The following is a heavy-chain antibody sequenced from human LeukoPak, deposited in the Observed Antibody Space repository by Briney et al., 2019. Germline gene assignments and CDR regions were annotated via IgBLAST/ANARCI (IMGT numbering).Heavy chain of an antibody. CDR1: GYSISSGYY. V-gene: IGHV4-38-2*01. Sequence: SETLSLTCAVSGYSISSGYYWGWIRQLPGKGLEWIGSIYHSGSTYYNPSLKSRVTISVDTSKNQFSLKLSSVTAADTAVYYCARVGAVAGFDYWGQGTLVTVSS. CDR3: ARVGAVAGFDY. CDR2: IYHSGST. D-gene: IGHD6-19*01. J-gene: IGHJ4*02.